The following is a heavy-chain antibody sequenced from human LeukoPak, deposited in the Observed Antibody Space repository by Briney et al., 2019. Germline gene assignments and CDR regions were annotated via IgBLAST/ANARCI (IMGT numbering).Heavy chain of an antibody. J-gene: IGHJ3*02. CDR2: IYYSGST. CDR1: GGSISSSRYY. V-gene: IGHV4-39*01. Sequence: KPSETLSLTCTVSGGSISSSRYYWGWVRQPPGKGLEWIGSIYYSGSTYYNPSLNSRVTISVDTSKNQFSLKLSSVTAADTTVYYCARHLLYSSTWFDAFDIWGQGTMVAVSS. D-gene: IGHD6-13*01. CDR3: ARHLLYSSTWFDAFDI.